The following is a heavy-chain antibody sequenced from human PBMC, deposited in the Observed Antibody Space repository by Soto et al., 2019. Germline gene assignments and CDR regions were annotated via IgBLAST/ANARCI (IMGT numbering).Heavy chain of an antibody. CDR3: ARLASRSSWYSDGWFDP. CDR2: TYYRSKWYN. V-gene: IGHV6-1*01. J-gene: IGHJ5*02. Sequence: SQTLSLTCAISGDSVSSNSAAWNWIRQSPSRGLEWLGRTYYRSKWYNDYAVSVKSRITINPDTSKNQFSLQLNSVTPEDTAVYYCARLASRSSWYSDGWFDPWGQGTLVTAPQ. D-gene: IGHD6-13*01. CDR1: GDSVSSNSAA.